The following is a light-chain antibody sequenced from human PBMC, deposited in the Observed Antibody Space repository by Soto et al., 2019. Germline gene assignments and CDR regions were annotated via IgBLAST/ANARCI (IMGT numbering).Light chain of an antibody. CDR2: DVS. CDR3: CSYTTSNTRQIV. J-gene: IGLJ1*01. CDR1: SSDVGGYNY. V-gene: IGLV2-14*01. Sequence: QSALTQPAAMSSASVPVIAVSCTGTSSDVGGYNYVSWYQQHPGKAPKFMIYDVSNRPSGVSNRFSGSKSGNTASLTISGLQAEDEADYYCCSYTTSNTRQIVFGTGTKVTVL.